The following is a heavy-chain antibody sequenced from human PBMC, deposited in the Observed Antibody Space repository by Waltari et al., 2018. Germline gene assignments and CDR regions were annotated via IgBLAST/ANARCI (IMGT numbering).Heavy chain of an antibody. V-gene: IGHV4-34*01. CDR1: GGSFSGYY. J-gene: IGHJ4*02. CDR3: ARGIVGATRDY. Sequence: QVQLQQWGAGLLKPSETLSLTCAVYGGSFSGYYWSWIRQPPGKGLEWIGEINHSGSTNYNPSLKSRVTISVDTSKNQFSLKLSSVTAADTAVYYCARGIVGATRDYWGQGILVTVSS. D-gene: IGHD1-26*01. CDR2: INHSGST.